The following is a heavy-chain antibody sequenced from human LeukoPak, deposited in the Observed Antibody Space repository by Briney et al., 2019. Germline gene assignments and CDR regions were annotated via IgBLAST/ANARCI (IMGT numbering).Heavy chain of an antibody. CDR3: ARDQVGATLPQVRDFDY. CDR2: ISAYNGNT. CDR1: GYTFTSYG. D-gene: IGHD1-26*01. Sequence: GASVKVSCKASGYTFTSYGISWVRQAPGQGLEWMGWISAYNGNTNYAQKLQGRVTMTTDTSTSTAYMELRSLRSDDTAVYYCARDQVGATLPQVRDFDYWGQGTLVTVSS. V-gene: IGHV1-18*01. J-gene: IGHJ4*02.